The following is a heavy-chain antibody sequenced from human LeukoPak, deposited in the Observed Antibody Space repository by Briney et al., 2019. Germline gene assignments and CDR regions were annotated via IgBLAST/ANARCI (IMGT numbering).Heavy chain of an antibody. J-gene: IGHJ3*02. D-gene: IGHD1-26*01. V-gene: IGHV3-64*01. CDR2: ISSDGTST. CDR1: GFTFLSYS. Sequence: PGGSLRLSRVASGFTFLSYSMHWVRQGPGKGLEYVSAISSDGTSTYYASSMKGRISISIDNSKNTLYLQMGSLRVEDMAVYYCARGGGSYQGDAFDIWGHGTVVTVSS. CDR3: ARGGGSYQGDAFDI.